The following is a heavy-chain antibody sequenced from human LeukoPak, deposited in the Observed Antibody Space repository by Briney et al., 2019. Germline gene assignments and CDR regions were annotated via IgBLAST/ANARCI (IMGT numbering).Heavy chain of an antibody. Sequence: GSVEVSCKASGYTFTGYYMHWVRQAPGQGLEWMGWINPNSGGTNYAQKFQGRVTMTRDTSISTAYMELSRLRSDDTAVYYCARGYDSSGYYPGWGQGTLVTVSS. CDR2: INPNSGGT. J-gene: IGHJ4*02. V-gene: IGHV1-2*02. D-gene: IGHD3-22*01. CDR1: GYTFTGYY. CDR3: ARGYDSSGYYPG.